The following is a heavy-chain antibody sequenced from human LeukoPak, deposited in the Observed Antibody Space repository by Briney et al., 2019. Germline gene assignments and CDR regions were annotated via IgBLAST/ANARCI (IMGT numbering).Heavy chain of an antibody. CDR3: VRDGAYSGGIGFDY. CDR1: GFTFSSYG. D-gene: IGHD2-15*01. Sequence: GGSLRLSCAASGFTFSSYGIHWVRQAPGKGLEWVAVISYDGSNKYYADSVKGRYTIPRDNSKNTLYLQMNSLRAEDTAVYYCVRDGAYSGGIGFDYWGQGTLVTVSP. V-gene: IGHV3-30*03. CDR2: ISYDGSNK. J-gene: IGHJ4*02.